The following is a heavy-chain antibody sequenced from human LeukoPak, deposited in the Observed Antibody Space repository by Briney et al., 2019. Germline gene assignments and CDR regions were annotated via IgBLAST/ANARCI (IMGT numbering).Heavy chain of an antibody. V-gene: IGHV3-66*01. CDR1: GLTVSSNY. CDR2: IYSGGST. J-gene: IGHJ5*02. CDR3: ATEVSGSGGFDP. Sequence: PGGSLRLSCGASGLTVSSNYMSWVRQAPGKGLEWVSVIYSGGSTYYADSVKGRFTISRDDSKNTLYLQMNSLRAEDTAVYYCATEVSGSGGFDPWGQGTLVTVSS. D-gene: IGHD3-10*01.